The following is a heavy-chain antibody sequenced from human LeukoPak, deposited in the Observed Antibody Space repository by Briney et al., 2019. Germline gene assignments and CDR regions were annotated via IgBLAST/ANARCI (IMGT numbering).Heavy chain of an antibody. Sequence: ASVKVSCKASGYTFTIYYMHWVRQAPGQGLEWMGIINPSSGSTSYAQKVQGRVTMTRDMSTSTVYMELSSLRSEDTAVYYCARAEGYSSSWYSEYFQHWGQGTLVTVSS. CDR3: ARAEGYSSSWYSEYFQH. D-gene: IGHD6-13*01. V-gene: IGHV1-46*01. CDR2: INPSSGST. J-gene: IGHJ1*01. CDR1: GYTFTIYY.